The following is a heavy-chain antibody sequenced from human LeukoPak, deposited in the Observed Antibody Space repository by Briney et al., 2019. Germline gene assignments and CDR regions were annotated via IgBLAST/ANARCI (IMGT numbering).Heavy chain of an antibody. D-gene: IGHD4-23*01. CDR2: INPNTGDI. CDR3: ARDARWGTDY. J-gene: IGHJ4*02. CDR1: GYTFTNYY. V-gene: IGHV1-2*02. Sequence: GASVKVSCKASGYTFTNYYVHWVRQAPGQGLEWMGWINPNTGDINYAQEFQGRVTMTRDTSISTAYMELSRLRSDDTALYYCARDARWGTDYWAQGTLVTVSS.